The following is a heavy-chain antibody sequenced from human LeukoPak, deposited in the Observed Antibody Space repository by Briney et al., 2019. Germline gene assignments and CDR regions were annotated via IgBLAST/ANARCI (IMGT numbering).Heavy chain of an antibody. CDR3: ARTPSFGSVAFDI. CDR2: INPNSGGR. D-gene: IGHD3-10*01. V-gene: IGHV1-2*02. CDR1: GYTLTDYY. Sequence: ASVKVSCKASGYTLTDYYIHWVRQAPGQGLEWMGWINPNSGGRNYAQKFQGRVTMTRDTSINTAYVEVSGLRSDGTAVYYRARTPSFGSVAFDIWGQGTMVTVSS. J-gene: IGHJ3*02.